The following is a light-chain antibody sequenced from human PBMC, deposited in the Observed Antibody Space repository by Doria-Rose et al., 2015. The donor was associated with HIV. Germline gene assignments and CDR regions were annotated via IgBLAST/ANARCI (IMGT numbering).Light chain of an antibody. CDR3: QQYYDTPS. V-gene: IGKV4-1*01. J-gene: IGKJ3*01. Sequence: DIRLTQSPESLGMSLGERATLNCKSNQSLLYTSKNYLAWYQQKPGQPPKLLIYWASTRQSGVPARFSGRGPGTDFTLAISSLEAEDVAVYYCQQYYDTPSFGPGTTVDIK. CDR1: QSLLYTSKNY. CDR2: WAS.